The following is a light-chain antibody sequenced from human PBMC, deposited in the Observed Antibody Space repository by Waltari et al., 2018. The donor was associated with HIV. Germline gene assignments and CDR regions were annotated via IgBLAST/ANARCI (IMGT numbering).Light chain of an antibody. CDR1: QSISSY. V-gene: IGKV1-39*01. J-gene: IGKJ1*01. CDR3: QQSYSTPRT. CDR2: AAS. Sequence: LSASVGDRVTITCRASQSISSYLNWYQQKPGKAPKLLIYAASSLQSGVPSRFSGSGSGTDFTLTISSLQPEDFATYYCQQSYSTPRTFGQGTKVEIK.